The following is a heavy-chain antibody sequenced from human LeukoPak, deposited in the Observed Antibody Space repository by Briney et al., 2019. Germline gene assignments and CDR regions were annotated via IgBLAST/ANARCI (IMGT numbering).Heavy chain of an antibody. Sequence: SGTLSLTCPVSGYSISSGYYWGWIRQPPGKGLEWIATISHSGSTYYNPSLKSQVTISVDTSKNQFSLQLSSVTAADTAVYYCARGGLDYFDSWGQGTLVTVSS. J-gene: IGHJ4*02. V-gene: IGHV4-38-2*02. CDR1: GYSISSGYY. D-gene: IGHD6-19*01. CDR3: ARGGLDYFDS. CDR2: ISHSGST.